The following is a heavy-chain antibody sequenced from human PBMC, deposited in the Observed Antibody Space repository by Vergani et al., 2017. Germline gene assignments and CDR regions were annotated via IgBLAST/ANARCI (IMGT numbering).Heavy chain of an antibody. V-gene: IGHV1-69*08. CDR1: GGTFNNYI. CDR3: AKERADDFDCEKDHDSFDI. J-gene: IGHJ3*02. CDR2: IIPMLGIP. Sequence: QVQLVQSGAEVKKPGSSVKVSCKASGGTFNNYIFSWVRQAPGQGLEWMGRIIPMLGIPNFARKFQGRVTFTADKSTSAAYMELSSLQSEDTAMYYCAKERADDFDCEKDHDSFDIWGQGTMITVSS. D-gene: IGHD3-9*01.